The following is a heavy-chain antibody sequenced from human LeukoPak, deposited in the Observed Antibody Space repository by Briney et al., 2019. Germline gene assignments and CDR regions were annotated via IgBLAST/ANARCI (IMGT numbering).Heavy chain of an antibody. CDR2: ISVYNGNT. CDR1: GYTFTSYG. Sequence: GASVKVSCKASGYTFTSYGISWVRQAPGQGLECMGCISVYNGNTKYAQKLQGRVTMTTDTSTSTAYMELRSLRSDDTAVYYCARVAGYYDFWSGYFTPTPFDYWGQGTLVTVSS. J-gene: IGHJ4*02. CDR3: ARVAGYYDFWSGYFTPTPFDY. D-gene: IGHD3-3*01. V-gene: IGHV1-18*01.